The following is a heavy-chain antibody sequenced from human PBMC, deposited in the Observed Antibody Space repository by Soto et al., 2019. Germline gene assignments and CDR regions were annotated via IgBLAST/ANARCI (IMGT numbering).Heavy chain of an antibody. J-gene: IGHJ4*02. CDR2: IDDGNSA. D-gene: IGHD2-21*02. CDR1: GFNFRTYV. V-gene: IGHV3-23*05. CDR3: TKRPMCAGDCWYFDD. Sequence: EVRLLESGGGSEQPGGSLRLSCAASGFNFRTYVMYWVRQAPGKGLESVSAIDDGNSAYYADSVKGRFIISRDNSRNTVYLQMDGLRVEDTAIYYCTKRPMCAGDCWYFDDWGQGILVTVSS.